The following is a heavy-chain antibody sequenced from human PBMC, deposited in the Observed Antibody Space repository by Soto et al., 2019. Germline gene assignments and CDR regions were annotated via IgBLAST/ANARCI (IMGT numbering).Heavy chain of an antibody. Sequence: EVQLVESGGGLIQPGGSLRLSCAASGFTVSSNYMSWVRQAPGKGLEWVSVIYSGGSTYYADSVKGRFTISRDNSKNTLYLQMNSLRAEDTAVYYCARSDSSGYRTPDDAFDIRGQGTMVTVSS. V-gene: IGHV3-53*01. CDR1: GFTVSSNY. CDR3: ARSDSSGYRTPDDAFDI. J-gene: IGHJ3*02. CDR2: IYSGGST. D-gene: IGHD3-22*01.